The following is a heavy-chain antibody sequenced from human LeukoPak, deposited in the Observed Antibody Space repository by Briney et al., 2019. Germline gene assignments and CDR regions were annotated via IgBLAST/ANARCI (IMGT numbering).Heavy chain of an antibody. Sequence: PGGSLRLSCAASGFTFSSYWMSWVRQAPGKGLEWVANIKQDGSEKYYVDSVKGRFTISRDNAKKSLYLQMNSLRAEDTAVYYCAREGHFYWGYYFDYWGQGTLVTVSS. V-gene: IGHV3-7*01. D-gene: IGHD2-8*02. CDR3: AREGHFYWGYYFDY. CDR2: IKQDGSEK. CDR1: GFTFSSYW. J-gene: IGHJ4*02.